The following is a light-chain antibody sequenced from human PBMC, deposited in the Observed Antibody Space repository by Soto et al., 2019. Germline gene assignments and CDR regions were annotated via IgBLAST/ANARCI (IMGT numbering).Light chain of an antibody. CDR3: QQYNNWPPLT. J-gene: IGKJ4*01. CDR2: GAS. Sequence: EIVMTQSPATLSVSPGERATLSCRASPSVSSNLAWYQQKPGQAPRLLIYGASTRATGIPARFSGSGSGTEFTLTISSLQSEDFAVYYCQQYNNWPPLTFGGGTKVESK. V-gene: IGKV3-15*01. CDR1: PSVSSN.